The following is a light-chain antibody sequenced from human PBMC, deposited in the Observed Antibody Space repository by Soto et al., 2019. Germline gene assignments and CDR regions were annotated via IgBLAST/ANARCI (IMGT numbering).Light chain of an antibody. CDR2: GAS. J-gene: IGKJ2*01. CDR3: QQYGSSPQT. CDR1: QSVSSSC. Sequence: ESELRQSPGTVSLSPGERATLSCGASQSVSSSCLAWYQQKPGQAPRLLIYGASSRATGIPDRFSGSGSGTDFTLTISRLEPEDFAVYYCQQYGSSPQTFGQGTKLEIK. V-gene: IGKV3-20*01.